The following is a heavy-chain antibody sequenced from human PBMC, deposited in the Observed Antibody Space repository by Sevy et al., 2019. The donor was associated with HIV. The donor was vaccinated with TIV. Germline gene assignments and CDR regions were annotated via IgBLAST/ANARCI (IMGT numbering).Heavy chain of an antibody. Sequence: SETLSLICSVSDDSINSYYWSWIRQPPGKGLEWIGYIYNNIGSTSYNPSLTSQVTISVDTSKNQFSLKLTFVTAADTAVYYCARGAVVIGTAATPVLDFWGLGSLVTVSS. CDR3: ARGAVVIGTAATPVLDF. D-gene: IGHD2-2*01. CDR2: IYNNIGST. CDR1: DDSINSYY. J-gene: IGHJ4*02. V-gene: IGHV4-59*08.